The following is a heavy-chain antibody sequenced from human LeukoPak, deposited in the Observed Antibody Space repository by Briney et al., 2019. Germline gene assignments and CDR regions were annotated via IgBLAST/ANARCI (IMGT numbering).Heavy chain of an antibody. Sequence: GGSLRLSCAAAGFTFNNYAMTWGRQAPGKGLEWVSSIGHSGANTFYADSVKGRFTISRDIPKNTLYLKMNSLRAEDTATYFCARAGIQRFGMVTYLIDPWGQRTLVTVSS. V-gene: IGHV3-23*01. CDR2: IGHSGANT. J-gene: IGHJ5*02. CDR1: GFTFNNYA. CDR3: ARAGIQRFGMVTYLIDP. D-gene: IGHD3-3*01.